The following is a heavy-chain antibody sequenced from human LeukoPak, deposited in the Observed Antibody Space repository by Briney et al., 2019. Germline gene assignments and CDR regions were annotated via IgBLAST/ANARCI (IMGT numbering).Heavy chain of an antibody. CDR1: GFTFSSYA. D-gene: IGHD6-19*01. J-gene: IGHJ4*02. Sequence: GGSLRLSCAASGFTFSSYAMTWVRQAPGKGLEWVSGISGSGGSTNYGASVKGRFTISRDNSKNTLYLQMNSLRAEDTAVYYCAKGGSSGNYWGQGTLVTVSS. CDR2: ISGSGGST. CDR3: AKGGSSGNY. V-gene: IGHV3-23*01.